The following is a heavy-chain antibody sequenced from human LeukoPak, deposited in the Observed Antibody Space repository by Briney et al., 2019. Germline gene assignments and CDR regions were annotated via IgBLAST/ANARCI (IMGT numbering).Heavy chain of an antibody. CDR1: GGSFSGYY. CDR2: INHSGST. V-gene: IGHV4-34*01. D-gene: IGHD2-2*01. CDR3: ARLGYCSSTSCSDMDV. J-gene: IGHJ6*03. Sequence: SETLSLTCAVYGGSFSGYYWSWIRQPPGKGLEWIGEINHSGSTNYNPSLKSRVTISVDTSKSQFSLKLSSVTAADTAVYYCARLGYCSSTSCSDMDVWGKGTTVTVSS.